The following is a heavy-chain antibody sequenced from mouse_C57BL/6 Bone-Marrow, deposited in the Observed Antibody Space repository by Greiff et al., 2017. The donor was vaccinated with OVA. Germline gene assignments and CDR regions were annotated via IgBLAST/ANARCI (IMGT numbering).Heavy chain of an antibody. V-gene: IGHV5-17*01. CDR3: ARDGYGWFAY. J-gene: IGHJ3*01. CDR1: GFTFSDYG. Sequence: EVKVVESGGGLVKPGGSLKLSCAASGFTFSDYGMHWVRQAPEKGLEWVAYISSGSSTIYYADTVKGRFTISRDNAKNTLFLQMTSLRSEDTAMDYCARDGYGWFAYWGQGTLVTVSA. D-gene: IGHD2-2*01. CDR2: ISSGSSTI.